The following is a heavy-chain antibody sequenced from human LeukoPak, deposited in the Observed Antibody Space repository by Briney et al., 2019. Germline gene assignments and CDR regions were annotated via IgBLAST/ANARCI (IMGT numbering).Heavy chain of an antibody. V-gene: IGHV3-64D*06. CDR1: GFTFSSYA. CDR2: ISSNGGST. J-gene: IGHJ4*02. D-gene: IGHD1-1*01. Sequence: GGSLRLSCSASGFTFSSYAMHWVRQAPGKGLEYVSAISSNGGSTYYADSVKGRFTISRDNSKNTLYLQMSSLRAEDTAVYYCVKDMAGTTRGFDYWGLGTLVTVSS. CDR3: VKDMAGTTRGFDY.